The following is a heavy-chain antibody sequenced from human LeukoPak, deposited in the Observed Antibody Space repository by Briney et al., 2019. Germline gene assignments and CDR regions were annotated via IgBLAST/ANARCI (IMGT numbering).Heavy chain of an antibody. CDR1: GYIFTNYW. V-gene: IGHV5-51*01. J-gene: IGHJ2*01. D-gene: IGHD2-2*01. CDR2: IYPGDSDT. Sequence: GESLKISCKGSGYIFTNYWIGWVRQMPGKGLEWMGMIYPGDSDTIYSPSFRGQVTISADKSITTAHLQWSSLKPSDTAMYYCARLGALVVVPDAMPDWYCDLWGRGTLVTVSS. CDR3: ARLGALVVVPDAMPDWYCDL.